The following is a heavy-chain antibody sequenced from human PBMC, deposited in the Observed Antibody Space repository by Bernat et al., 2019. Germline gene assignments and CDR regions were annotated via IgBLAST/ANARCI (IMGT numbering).Heavy chain of an antibody. CDR1: GFTFSSYW. V-gene: IGHV3-7*01. D-gene: IGHD2-21*02. Sequence: EVQLVESGGGLVQPGGSLRLSCAASGFTFSSYWMSWVRQAPGKGLEWVANITQDGSERDYLDSVKSRFTITTDRAKNSRYLQMKSLRAEDAAVYYCARRGDGYRYGMDVWGQGTTVTVSS. J-gene: IGHJ6*02. CDR2: ITQDGSER. CDR3: ARRGDGYRYGMDV.